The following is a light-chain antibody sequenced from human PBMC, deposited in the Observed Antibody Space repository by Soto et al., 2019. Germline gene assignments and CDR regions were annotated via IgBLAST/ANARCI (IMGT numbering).Light chain of an antibody. V-gene: IGKV3-11*01. J-gene: IGKJ5*01. CDR2: GAF. CDR3: QQRNVWPPVT. Sequence: EIVFTQSPATMSFSTFEISTLSFMSSQTVRNNYLAWYQQKPGQAPRLLIYGAFNRATGIPARFSGSGSGTDFTLTISSLEPEDSAVYYCQQRNVWPPVTFGQGTRLEI. CDR1: QTVRNNY.